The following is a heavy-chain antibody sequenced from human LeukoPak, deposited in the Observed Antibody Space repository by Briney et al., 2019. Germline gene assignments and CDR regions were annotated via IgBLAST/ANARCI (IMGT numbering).Heavy chain of an antibody. Sequence: ASVKVSCKASGYTFTNYHMHWVRQAPGQGLEWLGLVKPKSGDSDFVQKFRGRVTVTTDVSTTTIHMELSNLRSDDTAVYYCARELFGDYDGIDPWGQGTLVTVSS. D-gene: IGHD3-10*01. CDR2: VKPKSGDS. J-gene: IGHJ5*02. CDR1: GYTFTNYH. CDR3: ARELFGDYDGIDP. V-gene: IGHV1-2*06.